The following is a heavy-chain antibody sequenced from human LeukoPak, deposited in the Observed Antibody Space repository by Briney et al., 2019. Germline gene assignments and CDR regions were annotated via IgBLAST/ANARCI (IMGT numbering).Heavy chain of an antibody. CDR3: ARSGYNRNLDAFDI. D-gene: IGHD1-14*01. CDR1: GYTFTSYG. Sequence: ASVKVSCKASGYTFTSYGISWVRQAPGQGLEWMGWISAYNGNTNYAQKLQGRVTMTTDTSTSTAYMELRSLRSDDTAAYYCARSGYNRNLDAFDIWGQGTMVTVSS. J-gene: IGHJ3*02. CDR2: ISAYNGNT. V-gene: IGHV1-18*01.